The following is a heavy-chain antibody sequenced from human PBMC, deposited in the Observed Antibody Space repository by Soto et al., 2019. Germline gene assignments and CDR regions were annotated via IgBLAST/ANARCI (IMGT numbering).Heavy chain of an antibody. J-gene: IGHJ4*02. CDR3: AKDTPQECLLLFPY. CDR1: GFTFSNYA. Sequence: PGGSLRLSCAGSGFTFSNYAMSWVRQAPGKGLEWVSAISVTGVSTYYANSVKGRFTISRDNSKNTLYLQMNSLRAEDTAVYYCAKDTPQECLLLFPYWGQGTLVTVSS. D-gene: IGHD3-22*01. V-gene: IGHV3-23*01. CDR2: ISVTGVST.